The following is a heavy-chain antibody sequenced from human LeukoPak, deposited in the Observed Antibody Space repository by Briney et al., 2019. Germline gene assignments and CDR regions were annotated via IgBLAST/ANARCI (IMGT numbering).Heavy chain of an antibody. V-gene: IGHV3-30*03. CDR1: GFSFTSYN. CDR3: ARDVPISGFDY. J-gene: IGHJ4*02. Sequence: GGPLRLSCAASGFSFTSYNFHWVRQAPGKGLQWLGFISYDGNIKYEDSVKGRFTISRDNSKNTLYLQMNSLRAEDTAVYYCARDVPISGFDYWGQGTLVTVSS. D-gene: IGHD1-26*01. CDR2: ISYDGNIK.